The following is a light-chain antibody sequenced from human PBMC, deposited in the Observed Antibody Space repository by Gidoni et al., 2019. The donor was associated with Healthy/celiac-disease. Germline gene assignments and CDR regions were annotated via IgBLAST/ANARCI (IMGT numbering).Light chain of an antibody. CDR2: GAS. Sequence: EIVLTQSPGTLSLSPGERATLSCRASQSVSSSYLAWYQQKPGQAPRLLIYGASSRATGIPDRFSGSGSGTDFTLTISRLEPEDFAVYYCQQYGSSVITFXQXTRLXIK. CDR3: QQYGSSVIT. J-gene: IGKJ5*01. CDR1: QSVSSSY. V-gene: IGKV3-20*01.